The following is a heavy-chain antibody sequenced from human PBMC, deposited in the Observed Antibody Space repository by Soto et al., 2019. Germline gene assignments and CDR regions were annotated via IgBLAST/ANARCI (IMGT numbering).Heavy chain of an antibody. CDR2: ISAYNGNT. Sequence: ASVKVSCKASGYTFTSYGISWVRQAPGQGLEWMGWISAYNGNTNYAQKLQGHVTISADKSISTAYLQWSSLKASDTAMYYCARRDGRVDYWGQGTLVTVSS. CDR3: ARRDGRVDY. CDR1: GYTFTSYG. V-gene: IGHV1-18*01. J-gene: IGHJ4*02.